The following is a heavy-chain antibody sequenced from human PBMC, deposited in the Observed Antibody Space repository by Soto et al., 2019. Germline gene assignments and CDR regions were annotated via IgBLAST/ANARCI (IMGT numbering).Heavy chain of an antibody. J-gene: IGHJ4*02. D-gene: IGHD1-7*01. CDR1: GFTFSSYG. Sequence: EVQLLESGGGLVQPGGSLRLSCAASGFTFSSYGMTWVRQAPGKGLEWVSFSSANGAGTYYADSVKGRFTSSRYHSNNTLYLQMTSLRAAATAVYYCAKDRLAGGNYGFYSDFWGQGALVIVSS. CDR2: SSANGAGT. V-gene: IGHV3-23*01. CDR3: AKDRLAGGNYGFYSDF.